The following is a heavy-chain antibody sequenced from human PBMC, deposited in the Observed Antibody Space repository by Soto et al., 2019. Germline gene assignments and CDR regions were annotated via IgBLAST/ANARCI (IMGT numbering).Heavy chain of an antibody. CDR1: GGTFSSYA. D-gene: IGHD3-10*01. CDR3: ATANGSGSYPGTPPKYYYGMDV. J-gene: IGHJ6*02. CDR2: IIPIFGTA. Sequence: GASVKVSCKASGGTFSSYAISWVRQAPGQGLEWMGGIIPIFGTANYAQKFQGQVTILADKSISTAYLQWSSLKASDTAMYYCATANGSGSYPGTPPKYYYGMDVWGQGTTVTVSS. V-gene: IGHV1-69*06.